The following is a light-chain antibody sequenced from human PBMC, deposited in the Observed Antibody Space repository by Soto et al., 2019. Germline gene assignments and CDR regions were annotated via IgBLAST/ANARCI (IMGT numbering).Light chain of an antibody. CDR1: SSDVGGYNY. V-gene: IGLV2-11*01. J-gene: IGLJ2*01. Sequence: QSALTQPRSVSGSPGQSVTISCTGTSSDVGGYNYVSWYQQHPGKAPKLMIYDVSKRPSGVSDRFSGSKSGNTASLTISGLQAEDEADYYCCSYAGSYTFYVVFGGGTKLTVL. CDR2: DVS. CDR3: CSYAGSYTFYVV.